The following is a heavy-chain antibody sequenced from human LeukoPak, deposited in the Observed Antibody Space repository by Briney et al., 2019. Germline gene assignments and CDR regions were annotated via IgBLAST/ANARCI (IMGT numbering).Heavy chain of an antibody. J-gene: IGHJ6*03. D-gene: IGHD6-13*01. V-gene: IGHV4-61*02. Sequence: SQTLSLTCTVSGGSISSGSYYWSWIRQPAGKGLEWIGRIYTSGSTNYNPSLKSRVTISVDTSKNQFSLKLSSVTAADTAVYYCARGKQTAAAGTPFYYYYYYMDVWDKGTTVTVSS. CDR3: ARGKQTAAAGTPFYYYYYYMDV. CDR2: IYTSGST. CDR1: GGSISSGSYY.